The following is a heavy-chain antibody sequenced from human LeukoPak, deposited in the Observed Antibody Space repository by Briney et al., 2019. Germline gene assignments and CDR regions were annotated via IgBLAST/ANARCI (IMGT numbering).Heavy chain of an antibody. Sequence: SETLSLTCTVSGDSISSGSYYWSWIRQPAGKGLEWIGRIYTSGSTNYNPSLKSRVTISVDTSKNQFSLKLSSVTAADTAVYYCAGAQMELDYWGQGTLVTVSS. V-gene: IGHV4-61*02. CDR1: GDSISSGSYY. CDR3: AGAQMELDY. D-gene: IGHD1-1*01. J-gene: IGHJ4*02. CDR2: IYTSGST.